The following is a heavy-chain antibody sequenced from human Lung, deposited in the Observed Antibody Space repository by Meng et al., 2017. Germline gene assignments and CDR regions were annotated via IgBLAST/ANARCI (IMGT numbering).Heavy chain of an antibody. Sequence: PGGSGGGLVHPGGSLRLSCAASGFTFSTHWMHWVRQAPGKGLEWVSRITGDGSSTIYADSVQGRFTMSRDNAKNTLSLQMNSLRAEDTAVYYCARGGVTTDDWGQGTLVTVSS. CDR1: GFTFSTHW. V-gene: IGHV3-74*01. CDR2: ITGDGSST. D-gene: IGHD4-17*01. CDR3: ARGGVTTDD. J-gene: IGHJ4*02.